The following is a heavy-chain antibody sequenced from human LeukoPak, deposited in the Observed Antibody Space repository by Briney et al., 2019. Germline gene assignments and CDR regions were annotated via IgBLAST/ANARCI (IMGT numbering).Heavy chain of an antibody. CDR1: DGSISSYY. CDR3: ARLGVVVTHYYYMDV. V-gene: IGHV4-59*08. CDR2: IHNSGGI. Sequence: SETLSLTCTVSDGSISSYYWSWIRQPPGKGLEWIGYIHNSGGINYDPSLKSRVTISIDTSKNQISLRLMSVTAADAAVYYCARLGVVVTHYYYMDVWGKGTTVTVSS. J-gene: IGHJ6*03. D-gene: IGHD3-22*01.